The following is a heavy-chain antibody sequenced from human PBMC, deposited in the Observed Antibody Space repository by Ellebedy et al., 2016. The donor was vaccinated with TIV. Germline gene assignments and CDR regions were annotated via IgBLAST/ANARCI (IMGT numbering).Heavy chain of an antibody. CDR3: ARHHPTVGRNIVVVPAAMNY. D-gene: IGHD2-2*01. V-gene: IGHV4-39*01. CDR1: GGSISSSSYY. Sequence: SETLSLXXTVSGGSISSSSYYWGWIRQPPGKGLEWIGSIYYSGSTYYNPSLKSRVTISVDTSKNQFSLKLSSVTAADTAVYYCARHHPTVGRNIVVVPAAMNYWGQGTLVTVSS. CDR2: IYYSGST. J-gene: IGHJ4*02.